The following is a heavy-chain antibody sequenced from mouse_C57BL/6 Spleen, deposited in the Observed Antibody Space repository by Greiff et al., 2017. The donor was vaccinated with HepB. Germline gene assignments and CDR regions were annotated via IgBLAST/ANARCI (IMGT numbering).Heavy chain of an antibody. CDR2: IYPGSGNT. J-gene: IGHJ1*03. V-gene: IGHV1-76*01. CDR1: GYTFTDYY. Sequence: LVESGAELVRPGASVKLSCKASGYTFTDYYINWVKQRPGQGLEWIARIYPGSGNTYYNEKFKGKATLTAEKSSSTAYMQLSSLTSEDSAVYFCAREGITRGYFDVWGTGTTVTVSS. CDR3: AREGITRGYFDV. D-gene: IGHD1-1*01.